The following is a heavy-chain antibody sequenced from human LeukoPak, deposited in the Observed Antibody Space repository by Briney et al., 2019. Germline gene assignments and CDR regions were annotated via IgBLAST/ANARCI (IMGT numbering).Heavy chain of an antibody. J-gene: IGHJ3*02. Sequence: GGSLRLSCAASGFTFSSYGMHWVRQAPGKGLEWVAFIRYDGSNKYYADSVKGRFTISRDNSKNSLYLQMNSLRAEDTAVYYCARDLVGSGTHDAFDIWGQGTMVTVSS. CDR3: ARDLVGSGTHDAFDI. CDR2: IRYDGSNK. CDR1: GFTFSSYG. D-gene: IGHD3-10*01. V-gene: IGHV3-30*02.